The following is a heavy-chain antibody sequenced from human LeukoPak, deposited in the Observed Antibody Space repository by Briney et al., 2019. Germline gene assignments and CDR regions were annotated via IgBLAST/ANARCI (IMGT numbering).Heavy chain of an antibody. CDR3: ARGLRDYGDYGLQH. J-gene: IGHJ1*01. CDR1: GYTFTSYA. CDR2: INAGNGNT. V-gene: IGHV1-3*01. D-gene: IGHD4-17*01. Sequence: GASVKVSCKASGYTFTSYAMHWVRQAPGQRLEWMGWINAGNGNTKYSQKFQGRVTITRDTSASTAYMELSSLRSEDTAVYYCARGLRDYGDYGLQHWGQGTLVTVSS.